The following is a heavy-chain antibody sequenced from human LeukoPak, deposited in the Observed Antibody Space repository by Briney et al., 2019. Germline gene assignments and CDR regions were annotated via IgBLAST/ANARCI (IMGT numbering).Heavy chain of an antibody. D-gene: IGHD3-22*01. CDR2: INPNSGGT. CDR1: GYTFTGYY. Sequence: ASVKVSCKASGYTFTGYYMHWVRQAPGQGLEWMGRINPNSGGTNYAQKFQGRVTMTRDTSISTAYMELSRLRSDDTAVYYCARDRIGTMIVEVIRALGDYWGQGTLVTVSS. J-gene: IGHJ4*01. V-gene: IGHV1-2*06. CDR3: ARDRIGTMIVEVIRALGDY.